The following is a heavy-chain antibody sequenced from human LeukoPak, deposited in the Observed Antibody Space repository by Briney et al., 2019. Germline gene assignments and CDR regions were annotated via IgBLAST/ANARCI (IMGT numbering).Heavy chain of an antibody. CDR1: GFTFDDYG. D-gene: IGHD2-15*01. Sequence: SGGSLRLSCAASGFTFDDYGMSWVRQAPGKGLEWVSSISSSSSYIYYADSLKGRFTISRHNAKKSVYLQMNSLRAEDTAVYYCARGALDAATPFDSWGQGTLVTVSS. CDR2: ISSSSSYI. CDR3: ARGALDAATPFDS. J-gene: IGHJ5*01. V-gene: IGHV3-21*01.